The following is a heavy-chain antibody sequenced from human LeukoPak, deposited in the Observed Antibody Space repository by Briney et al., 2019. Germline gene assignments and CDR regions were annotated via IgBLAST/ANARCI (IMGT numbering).Heavy chain of an antibody. V-gene: IGHV3-30*18. CDR2: ISYDGNSK. Sequence: PGGSLRLSCAASGFTFSSYWMSWVRQAPGKGLEWVAVISYDGNSKYYVDSVKGRFTISRDNSKNTLYLQMNSLRAEDTAVYYCAKGYCSSTSCYPEAPSDYWGQGTLVTVSS. D-gene: IGHD2-2*01. J-gene: IGHJ4*02. CDR3: AKGYCSSTSCYPEAPSDY. CDR1: GFTFSSYW.